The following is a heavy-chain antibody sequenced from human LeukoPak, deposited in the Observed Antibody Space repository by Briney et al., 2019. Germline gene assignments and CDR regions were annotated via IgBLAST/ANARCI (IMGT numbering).Heavy chain of an antibody. CDR3: ARDYYGSVDY. D-gene: IGHD3-10*01. J-gene: IGHJ4*02. CDR2: IYHSGST. V-gene: IGHV4-38-2*02. Sequence: SETLSLTCTVSGYSISSGYYWGWIRQPPGKGLEWIGSIYHSGSTYYNPSLKSRVTISVDTSKNQFSLKLSSVTAADTAVYYCARDYYGSVDYWGQGTLVTVSS. CDR1: GYSISSGYY.